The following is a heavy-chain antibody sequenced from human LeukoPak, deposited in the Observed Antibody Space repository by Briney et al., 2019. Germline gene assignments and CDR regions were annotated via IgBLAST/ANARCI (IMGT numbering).Heavy chain of an antibody. V-gene: IGHV4-34*01. Sequence: SETLSLTCAVYGGSFSGYYWSWIRQPPGKGLEWIGEINHSGGNNYNPSLKSRVTISVDTSKNQFSLKLSSVTAADTAVYYCARGGIVVVPAAPPNWFDPWGQGTLVTVSS. J-gene: IGHJ5*02. D-gene: IGHD2-2*01. CDR3: ARGGIVVVPAAPPNWFDP. CDR1: GGSFSGYY. CDR2: INHSGGN.